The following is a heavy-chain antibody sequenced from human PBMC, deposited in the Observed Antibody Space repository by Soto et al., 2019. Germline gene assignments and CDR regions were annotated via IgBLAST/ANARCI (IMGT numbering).Heavy chain of an antibody. Sequence: QMQLVQSGAEVKKTGSSVKVSCKGSGNTFTYVYLHWVRQAPGQALEWMGWSTPFNGNTKYAQKFQDRVTFTGYTSLNTAYMDLSSLRSDDTAMFYCASGRYDASGYFDYWGQGTLVTVSS. CDR3: ASGRYDASGYFDY. CDR2: STPFNGNT. D-gene: IGHD3-22*01. J-gene: IGHJ4*02. V-gene: IGHV1-45*02. CDR1: GNTFTYVY.